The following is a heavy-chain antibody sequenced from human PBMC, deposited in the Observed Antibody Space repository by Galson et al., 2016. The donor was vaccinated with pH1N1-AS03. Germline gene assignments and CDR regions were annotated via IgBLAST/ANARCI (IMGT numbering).Heavy chain of an antibody. V-gene: IGHV3-23*01. Sequence: SLRLSCAASGFTFSSFTMNWVRQAPGKELEWVSTISGNGANTYYGDSVRGRFTISRDNSKSTLYLQMNSLRAEDTAIYYCAKVPYSYDKSVFNSWGQGTLVTVSS. CDR1: GFTFSSFT. D-gene: IGHD3-22*01. CDR3: AKVPYSYDKSVFNS. J-gene: IGHJ4*02. CDR2: ISGNGANT.